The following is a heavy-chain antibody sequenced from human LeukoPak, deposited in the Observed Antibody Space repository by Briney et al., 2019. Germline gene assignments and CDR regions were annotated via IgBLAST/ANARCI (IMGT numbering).Heavy chain of an antibody. D-gene: IGHD5-18*01. CDR3: ARGGYSFPYCFDY. CDR2: IYHGGST. J-gene: IGHJ4*02. V-gene: IGHV4-30-2*01. CDR1: GGSIGSGGYS. Sequence: SETLSLTCAVSGGSIGSGGYSWSWIRQPPGKGLEWIGYIYHGGSTYYNPSLKSRVTISVDSSKNQFSLKLSSVTAADTAVYYCARGGYSFPYCFDYWGQGTLVTVSS.